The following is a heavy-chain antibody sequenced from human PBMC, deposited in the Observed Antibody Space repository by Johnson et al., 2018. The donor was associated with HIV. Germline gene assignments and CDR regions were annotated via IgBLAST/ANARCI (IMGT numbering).Heavy chain of an antibody. V-gene: IGHV3-33*06. D-gene: IGHD4-23*01. CDR1: GFTFNNYG. J-gene: IGHJ3*02. CDR2: IWYDGSKG. Sequence: QVQLVESGGGVVQPGRSLRLSCAASGFTFNNYGMHWVRQAPGKGLEWVGVIWYDGSKGYYGDSVKGRFTISRDNSKNTLYLRLNSLRPEASAVYYCAKDVSVVTPSGSFDIWGQGTRVTVSS. CDR3: AKDVSVVTPSGSFDI.